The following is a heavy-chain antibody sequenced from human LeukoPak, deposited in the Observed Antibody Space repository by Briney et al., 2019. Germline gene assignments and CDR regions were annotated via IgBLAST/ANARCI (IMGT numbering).Heavy chain of an antibody. CDR1: GGSISSYY. Sequence: PSETLSLTCTVSGGSISSYYWSWIRQPPGKGLEWIGYIYYSGSTNYNPSPKSRVTISVDTSKNQFSLKLSSVTAADTAVYYCARHHYYDSSGYRDYWGQGTLVTVSS. D-gene: IGHD3-22*01. CDR2: IYYSGST. V-gene: IGHV4-59*01. CDR3: ARHHYYDSSGYRDY. J-gene: IGHJ4*02.